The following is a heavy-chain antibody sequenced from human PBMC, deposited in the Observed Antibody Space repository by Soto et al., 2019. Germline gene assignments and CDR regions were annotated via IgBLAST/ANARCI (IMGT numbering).Heavy chain of an antibody. J-gene: IGHJ4*02. D-gene: IGHD3-16*02. CDR3: ATYHDDEWESYRHRY. Sequence: EVQLVESGGGLVRPGGSLRLSCAASGLAFRSFLMSWVRQAPGGGLEWVTNINQDGRYTYYSDSVRDRFPISRDNAANSLFLHMNSLGAEDTAVYYCATYHDDEWESYRHRYWGQGTLVTVSS. V-gene: IGHV3-7*01. CDR2: INQDGRYT. CDR1: GLAFRSFL.